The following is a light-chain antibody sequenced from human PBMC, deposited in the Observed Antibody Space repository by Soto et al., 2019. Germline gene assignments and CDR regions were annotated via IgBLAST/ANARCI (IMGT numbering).Light chain of an antibody. CDR3: AAWDDSLNGWV. V-gene: IGLV1-44*01. CDR1: SSNIGTNT. J-gene: IGLJ3*02. Sequence: QSVLTQPPSASGTPGQRVAISCSGSSSNIGTNTVNWYQQPPGMAPKLLIYGNNQRPSGVPDRFSGSKSGTSASLAISGFQSEDEADYYCAAWDDSLNGWVFGGGTKLTVL. CDR2: GNN.